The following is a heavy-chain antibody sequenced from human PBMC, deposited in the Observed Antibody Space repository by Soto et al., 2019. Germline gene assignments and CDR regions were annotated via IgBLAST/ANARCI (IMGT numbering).Heavy chain of an antibody. CDR1: GGSISSGGYS. D-gene: IGHD3-10*01. CDR2: IYHSGST. J-gene: IGHJ4*02. CDR3: ARENNVLPGGYFDY. Sequence: QLQLQESGSGLVKPSQTLSLTCAVSGGSISSGGYSWSWIRQPRGKGLEWIGYIYHSGSTYYNPSLKSRVTISVDRSKNQFSLKLSSVTAADTAVYYCARENNVLPGGYFDYWGQGTLVTVSS. V-gene: IGHV4-30-2*01.